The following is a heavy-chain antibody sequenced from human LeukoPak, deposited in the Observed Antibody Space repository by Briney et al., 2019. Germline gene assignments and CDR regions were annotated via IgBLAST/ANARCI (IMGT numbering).Heavy chain of an antibody. J-gene: IGHJ5*02. CDR2: ISHNGDRI. Sequence: GGSLRLSCAVSGFTFSTYAMSWVRQAPGKRLEWVSGISHNGDRIYYADSVKGRFTISRDNSKNTLYLQMNSLRPEDTALYYCTKDSVAAAGTAWFDPWGQGTLVTVSS. V-gene: IGHV3-23*01. CDR3: TKDSVAAAGTAWFDP. CDR1: GFTFSTYA. D-gene: IGHD6-13*01.